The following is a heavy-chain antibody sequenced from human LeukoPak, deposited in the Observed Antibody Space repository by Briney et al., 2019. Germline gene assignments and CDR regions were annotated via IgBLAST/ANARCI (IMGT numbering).Heavy chain of an antibody. V-gene: IGHV1-69*06. CDR3: ARDEQLGYFDY. Sequence: SVKVSCKVSGGTFSSYAISWVRQAPGQGLEWMGGIIPIFGTANYAQKFQGRVTITADKSTSTAYMELSSLRSEDTAVYYCARDEQLGYFDYWGQGTLVTVSS. D-gene: IGHD1-1*01. J-gene: IGHJ4*02. CDR2: IIPIFGTA. CDR1: GGTFSSYA.